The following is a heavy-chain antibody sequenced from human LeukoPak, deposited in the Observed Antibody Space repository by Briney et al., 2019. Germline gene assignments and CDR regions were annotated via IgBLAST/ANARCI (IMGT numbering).Heavy chain of an antibody. J-gene: IGHJ3*01. V-gene: IGHV3-11*04. CDR2: ISSSGGTI. D-gene: IGHD2-21*02. Sequence: PGGSLRLSCAASGFTFSDYYMSWIRQAPGKGLEWVSYISSSGGTIYYADSVKGRFTISRDNAKNSLYLQMNSLRAEDTAVYYCARDRAVVAAMNAFDVWGRGTMVTVSS. CDR3: ARDRAVVAAMNAFDV. CDR1: GFTFSDYY.